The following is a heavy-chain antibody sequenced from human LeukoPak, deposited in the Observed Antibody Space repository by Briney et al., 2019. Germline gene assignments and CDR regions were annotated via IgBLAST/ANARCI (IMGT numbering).Heavy chain of an antibody. CDR2: ISGSGGST. D-gene: IGHD3-22*01. V-gene: IGHV3-23*01. CDR3: AKDGLLPYYYYYMDV. J-gene: IGHJ6*03. CDR1: GFTFSSYA. Sequence: PGGSLRLSCAASGFTFSSYAMSWVRQAPGKGLEWVSAISGSGGSTYYADSVKGRFTISRDNSKNTLYLQMNSLRAEDTAVYYCAKDGLLPYYYYYMDVWGKGTTVTISS.